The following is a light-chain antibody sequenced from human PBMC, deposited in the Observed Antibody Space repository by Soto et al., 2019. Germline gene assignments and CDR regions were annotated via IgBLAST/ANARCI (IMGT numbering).Light chain of an antibody. CDR2: EVN. V-gene: IGLV2-14*01. J-gene: IGLJ1*01. Sequence: QSVLTQPASVSGSPGQSITISCTGTSGYVGAFSLVSWYQQHPGKAPKLMISEVNKRPSGVPNRFSGSNSGNSAYLTISGLQVDDEADYYCLLYIGATTHVFGTGTKVTVL. CDR1: SGYVGAFSL. CDR3: LLYIGATTHV.